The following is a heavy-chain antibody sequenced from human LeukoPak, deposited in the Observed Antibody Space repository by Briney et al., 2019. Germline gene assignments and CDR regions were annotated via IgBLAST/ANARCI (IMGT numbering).Heavy chain of an antibody. V-gene: IGHV4-59*01. D-gene: IGHD5/OR15-5a*01. J-gene: IGHJ6*02. CDR2: MFYTGST. CDR3: ARVSVVSGMDV. Sequence: PSETLSLTCSLSGGSISSDYWAWIRQPPGKGLDWIGYMFYTGSTNYNPSLKSRVTISLATSKNQFSLKLSSVTAADTAVYYCARVSVVSGMDVWGRGTTVTVSS. CDR1: GGSISSDY.